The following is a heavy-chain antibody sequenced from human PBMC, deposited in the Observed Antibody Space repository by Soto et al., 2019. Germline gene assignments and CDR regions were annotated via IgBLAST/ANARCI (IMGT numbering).Heavy chain of an antibody. Sequence: SETLSLTCTISGGSITSGEYYWSWLRQPPGKGLEWIGYNYYSGSTYYNPSLGSRVTISLDTSKNQFSLKLSSVTAADTAVYYCARLWFGEPTYGMDVWGQGTTVTVSS. D-gene: IGHD3-10*01. J-gene: IGHJ6*02. CDR3: ARLWFGEPTYGMDV. CDR2: NYYSGST. CDR1: GGSITSGEYY. V-gene: IGHV4-30-4*01.